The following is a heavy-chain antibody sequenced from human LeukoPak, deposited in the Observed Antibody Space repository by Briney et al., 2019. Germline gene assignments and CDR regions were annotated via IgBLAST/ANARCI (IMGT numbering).Heavy chain of an antibody. Sequence: ASVKVSCKASGYTFTNYAMNWVRQAPGQGLEWMGWINTNTGNPTYAQGFTGRFVFSLDTSVSTAYLQISSLKAEDTALYYCARMYYYGSGSYFYHYYGMDVWGQGTTVTVSS. CDR1: GYTFTNYA. J-gene: IGHJ6*02. D-gene: IGHD3-10*01. CDR3: ARMYYYGSGSYFYHYYGMDV. CDR2: INTNTGNP. V-gene: IGHV7-4-1*02.